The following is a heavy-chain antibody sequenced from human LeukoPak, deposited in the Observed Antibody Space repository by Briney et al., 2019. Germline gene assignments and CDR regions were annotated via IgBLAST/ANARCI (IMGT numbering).Heavy chain of an antibody. J-gene: IGHJ4*02. D-gene: IGHD3-10*01. CDR2: ISGSGGST. CDR1: GFTFSSYA. V-gene: IGHV3-23*01. CDR3: AKDIVLLWFGELNYFDY. Sequence: PGGSLRLSCAASGFTFSSYAMSWVRQAPGKGLEWVSAISGSGGSTYYADSVKGRFTISRDNSKNTLYLQMNSLRAEDTAVYYCAKDIVLLWFGELNYFDYWGQGTLVTVSS.